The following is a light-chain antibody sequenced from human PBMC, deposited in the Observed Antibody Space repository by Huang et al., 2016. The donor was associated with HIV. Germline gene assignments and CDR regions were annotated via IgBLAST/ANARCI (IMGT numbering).Light chain of an antibody. V-gene: IGKV3-15*01. CDR2: AAS. CDR3: QQHNSWPRT. CDR1: QSVGSN. J-gene: IGKJ1*01. Sequence: EIVMTQSPATLSVSPGERATLSCRARQSVGSNLAWYQQRRGQAPRLLIYAASTRATGIPARFSGSGSGKEFTLTVSRRQSEDFAVYYCQQHNSWPRTFGQGTRV.